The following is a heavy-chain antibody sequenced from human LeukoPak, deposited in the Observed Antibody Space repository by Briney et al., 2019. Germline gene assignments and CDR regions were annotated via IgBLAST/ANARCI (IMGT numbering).Heavy chain of an antibody. J-gene: IGHJ5*02. CDR3: ARQEIGLRSFDP. CDR1: GGSISSSTYY. D-gene: IGHD3/OR15-3a*01. CDR2: IYYSGST. V-gene: IGHV4-39*01. Sequence: SETLSLTCTVSGGSISSSTYYWGWIRQPPGKGLEWIGIIYYSGSTYYNPSLKSRVTVSVDTSKNQFSLRLNSVTAADTAVYYCARQEIGLRSFDPWGQGTLVTVSS.